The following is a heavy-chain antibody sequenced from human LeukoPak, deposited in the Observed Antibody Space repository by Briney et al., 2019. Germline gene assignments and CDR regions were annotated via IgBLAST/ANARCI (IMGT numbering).Heavy chain of an antibody. CDR1: GLTFSRYA. Sequence: GGSLRLSCAVSGLTFSRYAMSWVRQAPGKGLEWVSAISGSGGSTYYADSVKGRFTISRDNSKNTLYLQMNSLRAEDTAVYYCAKDKSGPYSSGYFDYWGQGAPVTVSS. D-gene: IGHD6-19*01. CDR2: ISGSGGST. J-gene: IGHJ4*02. CDR3: AKDKSGPYSSGYFDY. V-gene: IGHV3-23*01.